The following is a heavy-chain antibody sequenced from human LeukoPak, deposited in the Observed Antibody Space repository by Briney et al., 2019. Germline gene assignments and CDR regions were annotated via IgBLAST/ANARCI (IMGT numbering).Heavy chain of an antibody. CDR1: GFIFSSYS. V-gene: IGHV3-21*04. J-gene: IGHJ4*02. CDR2: ISSSSSYI. D-gene: IGHD2-2*01. Sequence: GGSLRLSCAASGFIFSSYSMNWVRQAPGKGLEWVSSISSSSSYIYYADSVKGRFTISRDNSKNTLYLQMNSLRAEDTAVYYCAKDSPTSVPTDYWGQGTLVTVSS. CDR3: AKDSPTSVPTDY.